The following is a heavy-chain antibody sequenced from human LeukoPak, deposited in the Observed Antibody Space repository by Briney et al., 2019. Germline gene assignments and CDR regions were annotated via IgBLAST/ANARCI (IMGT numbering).Heavy chain of an antibody. J-gene: IGHJ4*02. CDR1: GFTFSSYA. Sequence: PGGSLRLSCAASGFTFSSYAMSWVRQAPGKGLEWVSAISGSGGSTYYADSVKGRFTISRDNSKNTLYLQMNSLKTEDTAVYYCTRGRAYYFDYWGQGTLVTVSS. CDR2: ISGSGGST. CDR3: TRGRAYYFDY. V-gene: IGHV3-23*01.